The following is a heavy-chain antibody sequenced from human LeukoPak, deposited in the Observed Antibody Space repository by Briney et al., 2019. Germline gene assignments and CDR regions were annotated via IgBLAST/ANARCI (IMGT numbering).Heavy chain of an antibody. CDR2: IRLDGSEK. CDR3: VRGGRYSYDY. Sequence: GGSLRLSCAAPGFTFSAYWMSWVRQAPGKGLEWVANIRLDGSEKYYVDSVKGRFTISRDNAKNSFSLQMNSLRADDTAVYYCVRGGRYSYDYWGRGTLVTVSS. V-gene: IGHV3-7*03. CDR1: GFTFSAYW. D-gene: IGHD2-15*01. J-gene: IGHJ4*02.